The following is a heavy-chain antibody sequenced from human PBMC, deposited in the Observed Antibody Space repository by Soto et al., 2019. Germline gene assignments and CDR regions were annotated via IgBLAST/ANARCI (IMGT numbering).Heavy chain of an antibody. CDR2: IYSGGST. V-gene: IGHV3-53*01. CDR3: EREDSTAAAGFDY. J-gene: IGHJ4*02. Sequence: GGSLRLSCAASGFTVSSNYMTFVCQAAGKGLEWVSVIYSGGSTYYADSVKGRFTISRDNSKNTLYLPMNSLRAEDTAVDYCEREDSTAAAGFDYWGQGTLVTVSS. CDR1: GFTVSSNY. D-gene: IGHD6-13*01.